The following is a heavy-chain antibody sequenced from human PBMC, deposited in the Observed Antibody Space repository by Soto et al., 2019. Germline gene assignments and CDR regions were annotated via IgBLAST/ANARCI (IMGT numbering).Heavy chain of an antibody. J-gene: IGHJ2*01. Sequence: ASVKVSCKASGYTFTSYGISWVRQAPGQGLEWMGWISAYTGNTNYAQKLQGRVTMTTDTSTSTAYMELRSLRSDDTAVYYCARAVYCSGGSCPYWYFDLWGRVTLVTVSS. V-gene: IGHV1-18*01. D-gene: IGHD2-15*01. CDR2: ISAYTGNT. CDR3: ARAVYCSGGSCPYWYFDL. CDR1: GYTFTSYG.